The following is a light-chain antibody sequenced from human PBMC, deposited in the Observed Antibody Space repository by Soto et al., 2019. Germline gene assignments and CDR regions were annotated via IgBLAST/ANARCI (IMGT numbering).Light chain of an antibody. J-gene: IGKJ4*01. CDR2: DAS. V-gene: IGKV1-33*01. Sequence: DIQITQSPSSLSASVGGRVTITCQARQEISNSVKWYQQKPGKAPKLLIFDASTVETGVPSRFSGGGSGTYFTFTINSLQPEDIAAYYCQHYADLPLTFGGGTKVEIK. CDR1: QEISNS. CDR3: QHYADLPLT.